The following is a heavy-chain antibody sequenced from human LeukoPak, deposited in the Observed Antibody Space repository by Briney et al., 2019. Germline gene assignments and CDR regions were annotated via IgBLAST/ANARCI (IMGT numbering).Heavy chain of an antibody. CDR2: IDPSGGST. D-gene: IGHD3-3*01. V-gene: IGHV1-46*01. J-gene: IGHJ4*02. Sequence: ASVKVSCKASGYTFTSHYFHWVRQAPGQGLEWMGIIDPSGGSTNYAQKFQGRVAMTRDTSTSTVYMDLSSLRSEDTAVYYCTSWAGEVKNGLWSGQFDYWGQGALVTVSS. CDR3: TSWAGEVKNGLWSGQFDY. CDR1: GYTFTSHY.